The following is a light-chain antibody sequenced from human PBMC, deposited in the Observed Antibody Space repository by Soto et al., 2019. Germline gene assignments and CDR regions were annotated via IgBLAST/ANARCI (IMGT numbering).Light chain of an antibody. Sequence: IQMTQSPSTLSASVGDRVTITCRASQSIDTWLAWYQQKPGKAPKVLIYKVSTLESGVPSRFSGSGSETELTLSISYLQPEDFETYYHQQYKRSWTFGQGTKVEIK. V-gene: IGKV1-5*03. CDR1: QSIDTW. CDR3: QQYKRSWT. J-gene: IGKJ1*01. CDR2: KVS.